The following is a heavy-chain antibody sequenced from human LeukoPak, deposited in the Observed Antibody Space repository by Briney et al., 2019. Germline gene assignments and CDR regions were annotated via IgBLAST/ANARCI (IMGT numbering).Heavy chain of an antibody. V-gene: IGHV1-46*02. CDR3: ARDPGDSSGLDY. CDR1: GYSFNDKY. CDR2: INPSGGST. Sequence: ASVKVSCKASGYSFNDKYLHWVRQAPGQGLEWMGIINPSGGSTNYAQKFQGRVTMTRDTSTSTVYMELSSLRSEDTAVYYCARDPGDSSGLDYWGQGILVTVSS. D-gene: IGHD3-22*01. J-gene: IGHJ4*02.